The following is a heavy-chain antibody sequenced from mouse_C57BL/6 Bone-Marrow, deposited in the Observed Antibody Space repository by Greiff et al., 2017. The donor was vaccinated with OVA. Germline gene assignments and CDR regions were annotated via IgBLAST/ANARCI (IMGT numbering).Heavy chain of an antibody. Sequence: VQLVESGPGLVQPSQSLSITCTVSGFSLTSYGVHWVRQPPGKGLEWLGVIWSGGSTDYNAAFISRLSISKDNSKSQVFFKMNSLQADDTAIYYCAKNLGRGRRGYFDVWGTGTTVTVSS. J-gene: IGHJ1*03. CDR1: GFSLTSYG. D-gene: IGHD3-3*01. V-gene: IGHV2-4*01. CDR3: AKNLGRGRRGYFDV. CDR2: IWSGGST.